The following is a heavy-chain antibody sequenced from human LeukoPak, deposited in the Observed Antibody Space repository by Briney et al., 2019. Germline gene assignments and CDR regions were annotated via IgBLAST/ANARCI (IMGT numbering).Heavy chain of an antibody. CDR2: ISSSSSYI. V-gene: IGHV3-21*01. J-gene: IGHJ5*02. CDR3: ARDYYDSSGYYLGWFGP. D-gene: IGHD3-22*01. Sequence: GGSLRLSCAASGFTFNSYSMNWVRQAPGKGLEWVSSISSSSSYIYYADSVKGRFTISRDNAKNSLYLQMNSLRAEDTAVYYCARDYYDSSGYYLGWFGPWGQGTLVTVSS. CDR1: GFTFNSYS.